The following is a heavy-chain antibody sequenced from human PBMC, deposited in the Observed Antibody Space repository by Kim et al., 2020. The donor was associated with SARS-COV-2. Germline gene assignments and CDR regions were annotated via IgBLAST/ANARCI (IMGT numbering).Heavy chain of an antibody. D-gene: IGHD3-9*01. CDR3: AREGFGKDDISHDGYFDY. V-gene: IGHV3-30*01. Sequence: KGRITISRDNSKNTLYLQMNSLRAKDTAVYYCAREGFGKDDISHDGYFDYWGQGTLVTVSS. J-gene: IGHJ4*02.